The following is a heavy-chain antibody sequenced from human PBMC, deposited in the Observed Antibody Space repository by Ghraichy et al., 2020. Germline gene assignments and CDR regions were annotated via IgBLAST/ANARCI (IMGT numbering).Heavy chain of an antibody. V-gene: IGHV4-39*01. CDR2: IYYSGST. CDR1: GGSISSSSYY. D-gene: IGHD2-15*01. CDR3: ARPLVVAAPDHAFDI. J-gene: IGHJ3*02. Sequence: SETLSLTCTVSGGSISSSSYYWGWIRQPPGKGLEWIGSIYYSGSTYYNPSLKSRVTISVDTSKNQFSLKLSSVTAADTAVYYCARPLVVAAPDHAFDIWGQGTMVTVSS.